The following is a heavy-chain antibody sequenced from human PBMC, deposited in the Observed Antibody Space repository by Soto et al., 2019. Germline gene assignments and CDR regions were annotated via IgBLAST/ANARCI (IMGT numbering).Heavy chain of an antibody. Sequence: QVQLVQSGAEVKKPGASVKVSCKASGYTFTSYDINWVRQATGQGREWMGWMNPNSGNTGYAQKLQGRVTMTRNTTISTAYMELSSLKSEDTAVNDCARVGGKGHPRLGWFDPWGQGTLVTVSS. D-gene: IGHD3-10*01. CDR2: MNPNSGNT. CDR1: GYTFTSYD. V-gene: IGHV1-8*01. J-gene: IGHJ5*02. CDR3: ARVGGKGHPRLGWFDP.